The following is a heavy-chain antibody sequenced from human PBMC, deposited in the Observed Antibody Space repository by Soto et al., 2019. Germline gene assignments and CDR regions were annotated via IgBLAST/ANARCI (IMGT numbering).Heavy chain of an antibody. Sequence: QVQLVQSGAEVKKPGSSVKVSCKASGGTFSSYAISWVRQAPGQGLEWMGGIIPIFGTANYAQKFQGRVTITADESTSTAYMELSSLRSEDTAVYYCARDPPLTMVRGAPPDAFDIWGQGTMVTVSS. CDR2: IIPIFGTA. CDR1: GGTFSSYA. V-gene: IGHV1-69*12. J-gene: IGHJ3*02. D-gene: IGHD3-10*01. CDR3: ARDPPLTMVRGAPPDAFDI.